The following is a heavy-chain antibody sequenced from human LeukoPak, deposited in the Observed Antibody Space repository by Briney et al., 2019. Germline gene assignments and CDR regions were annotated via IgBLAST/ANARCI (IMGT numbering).Heavy chain of an antibody. V-gene: IGHV3-30-3*01. CDR2: ISYDGSNK. D-gene: IGHD3-22*01. CDR1: GFTVSSNY. Sequence: GGSLRLSCAASGFTVSSNYMSWVRQAPGKGLGWVAVISYDGSNKYYADSVKGRFTISRDNSKNTLYLQMNSLRAEDTAVYYCATARTYYYDSSGYYPDYWGQGTLVTVSS. J-gene: IGHJ4*02. CDR3: ATARTYYYDSSGYYPDY.